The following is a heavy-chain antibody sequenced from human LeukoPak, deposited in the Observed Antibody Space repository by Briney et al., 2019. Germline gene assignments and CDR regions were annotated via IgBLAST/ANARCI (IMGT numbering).Heavy chain of an antibody. CDR1: GSGYSISGGFY. J-gene: IGHJ4*02. V-gene: IGHV4-38-2*02. D-gene: IGHD3-22*01. CDR3: AGQFDSSGSYFY. CDR2: IYHSGSA. Sequence: SETLSLTCTVSGSGYSISGGFYWGWIRQPPGKGLEWIGSIYHSGSAYYNPSLKSRATISVDTSKNQFSLKLKFVTAADTAVYYCAGQFDSSGSYFYWGQGTLVTVSS.